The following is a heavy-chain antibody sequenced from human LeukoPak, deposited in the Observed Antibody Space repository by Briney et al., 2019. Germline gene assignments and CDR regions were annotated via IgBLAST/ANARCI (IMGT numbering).Heavy chain of an antibody. CDR3: ARDDAEDIVVVPAAHDY. J-gene: IGHJ4*02. V-gene: IGHV3-48*04. D-gene: IGHD2-2*01. Sequence: SGGSLRLSCAASGFTFSSYSMNWVRQAPGKGLEWVSYISSSSSTIYYADSVKGRFTISRDNAKNSLYLQMNSLRAEDTAVYYCARDDAEDIVVVPAAHDYWGQGTLVTVSS. CDR1: GFTFSSYS. CDR2: ISSSSSTI.